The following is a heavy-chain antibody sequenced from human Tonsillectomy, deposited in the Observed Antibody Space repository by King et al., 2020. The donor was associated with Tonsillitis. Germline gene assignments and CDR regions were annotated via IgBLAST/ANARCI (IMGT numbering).Heavy chain of an antibody. D-gene: IGHD3-10*01. J-gene: IGHJ4*02. V-gene: IGHV3-74*01. Sequence: VQLVESGGDLVQPGGSLRLSCAASGFTFSTYWMHWVRQAPGKGLVWVSHITSDASRKTYADSVKGRFTISRDNAKNTLYLQMNSLRAEDTAVYYCVRDSVASGSFDSWGQGTLVTVSS. CDR3: VRDSVASGSFDS. CDR1: GFTFSTYW. CDR2: ITSDASRK.